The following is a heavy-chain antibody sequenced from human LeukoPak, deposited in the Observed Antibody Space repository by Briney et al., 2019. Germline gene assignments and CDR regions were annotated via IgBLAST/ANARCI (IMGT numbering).Heavy chain of an antibody. V-gene: IGHV4-34*01. CDR1: GGSFSGYY. Sequence: SETLCLTCAVYGGSFSGYYWSWIRQPPGKGLEWIGEINHSGSTNYNPSLKSRVTISIDTSKNQFSLKLSSVTAADTAVYYCARGPRIAVAGTGGWFDPWGQGTLVTVSS. CDR2: INHSGST. D-gene: IGHD6-19*01. CDR3: ARGPRIAVAGTGGWFDP. J-gene: IGHJ5*02.